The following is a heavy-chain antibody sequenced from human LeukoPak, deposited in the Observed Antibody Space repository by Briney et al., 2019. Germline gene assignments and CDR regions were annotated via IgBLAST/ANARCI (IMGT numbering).Heavy chain of an antibody. CDR3: SRAQTYCRGGTCYSGMDV. CDR2: TYYRSKWYN. CDR1: GDSVSSNSAA. D-gene: IGHD2-15*01. V-gene: IGHV6-1*01. J-gene: IGHJ6*02. Sequence: SQTLSLTCAISGDSVSSNSAAWNWIRQSPSRGLEWLGRTYYRSKWYNEYAVSVKSRIAINPETSKNQFSLQLNSVTPEDTAVYYCSRAQTYCRGGTCYSGMDVWGQGTTVTVSS.